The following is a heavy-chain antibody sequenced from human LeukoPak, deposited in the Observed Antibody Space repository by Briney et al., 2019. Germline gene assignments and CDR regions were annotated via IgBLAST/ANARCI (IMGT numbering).Heavy chain of an antibody. CDR3: ARAKSGYSSSAADY. Sequence: SETLSLTCAVSGGSISSSNWWSWVRQPPGKGLEWIGEIYHSGSTNYNPPLKSRVTISVDKSKNQFSLKLSSVTAADTAVYYCARAKSGYSSSAADYWGQGTLVTVSS. V-gene: IGHV4-4*02. J-gene: IGHJ4*02. CDR2: IYHSGST. CDR1: GGSISSSNW. D-gene: IGHD6-19*01.